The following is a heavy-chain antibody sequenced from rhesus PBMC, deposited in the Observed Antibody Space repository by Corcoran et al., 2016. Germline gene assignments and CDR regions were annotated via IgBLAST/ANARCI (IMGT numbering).Heavy chain of an antibody. CDR3: TRDVVLDY. Sequence: EVQLVESGGGLVQPGGSLRLSCAASGFTFSTYWMSWVRQAPGKGMEVVGFIKNKADGGTAAYAESVKGRFTISRDDSKNTLYLQMNSLKTEDTAVYYCTRDVVLDYWGQGVLVTVSS. D-gene: IGHD2-27*01. CDR1: GFTFSTYW. CDR2: IKNKADGGTA. V-gene: IGHV3S11*01. J-gene: IGHJ4*01.